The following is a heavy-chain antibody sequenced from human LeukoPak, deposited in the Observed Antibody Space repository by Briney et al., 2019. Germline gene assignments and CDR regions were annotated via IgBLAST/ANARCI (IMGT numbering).Heavy chain of an antibody. Sequence: GGSLRLSCAAYGFTFSSFGMSWVRQAPGKGLEWVSTISGSGGSTYYADSVKGRFTISRDNSKNTLYLQMNSLRAEDTAVYYCAKGRDYYDSRNPGGFDPWGQGTLVTVSS. D-gene: IGHD3-22*01. CDR1: GFTFSSFG. J-gene: IGHJ5*02. CDR3: AKGRDYYDSRNPGGFDP. CDR2: ISGSGGST. V-gene: IGHV3-23*01.